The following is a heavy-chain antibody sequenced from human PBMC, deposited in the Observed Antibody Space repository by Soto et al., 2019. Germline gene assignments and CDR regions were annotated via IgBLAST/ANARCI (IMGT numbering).Heavy chain of an antibody. D-gene: IGHD6-6*01. CDR2: ISSSSSTI. J-gene: IGHJ5*02. V-gene: IGHV3-48*02. Sequence: EVQLVESGGGLVQPGGSLRLSCAASGFTFSSYSMNWVRQAPGKGLEWVSYISSSSSTIYYADSVKGRFTISRDNAKNSLYLQMNSLRDEDTAVYYCARLSDGSSFVWWFDPWGQGTLVTVSS. CDR1: GFTFSSYS. CDR3: ARLSDGSSFVWWFDP.